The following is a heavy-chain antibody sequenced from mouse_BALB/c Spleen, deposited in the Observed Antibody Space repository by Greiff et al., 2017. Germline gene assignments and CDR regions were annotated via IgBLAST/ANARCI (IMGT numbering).Heavy chain of an antibody. Sequence: VQLQQSGAELARPGASVKLSCKASGYTFTSYWMQWVKQRPGQGLEWIGAIYPGDGDTRYTQKFKGKATLTADKSSSTAYMQLSSLASEDSAVYYCARNYYGSSHAWFAYWGQGTLVTVSA. CDR3: ARNYYGSSHAWFAY. D-gene: IGHD1-1*01. CDR1: GYTFTSYW. CDR2: IYPGDGDT. V-gene: IGHV1-87*01. J-gene: IGHJ3*01.